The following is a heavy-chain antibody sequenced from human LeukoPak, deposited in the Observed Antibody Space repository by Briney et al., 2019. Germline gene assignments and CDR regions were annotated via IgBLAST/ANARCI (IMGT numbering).Heavy chain of an antibody. CDR3: ARFEYYYDMGMTWVLAFDI. CDR2: INLSGST. Sequence: SETLSLNCAVYGGSFSGYYWSWIRQPPRKGLEWIGEINLSGSTNYNPSLTSRVTISVDTSKNQFSLKLSSVTAADTAVYYCARFEYYYDMGMTWVLAFDIWGQGTMVTVSS. J-gene: IGHJ3*02. D-gene: IGHD3-22*01. V-gene: IGHV4-34*01. CDR1: GGSFSGYY.